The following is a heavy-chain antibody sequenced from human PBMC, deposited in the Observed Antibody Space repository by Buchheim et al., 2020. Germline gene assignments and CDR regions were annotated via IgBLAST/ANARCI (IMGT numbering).Heavy chain of an antibody. V-gene: IGHV1-46*01. CDR2: INPSGGST. CDR3: AGDVAGVVLFTYYMDV. CDR1: GYTFTSYY. Sequence: QVQLVQSGAEVKKPGASVKVSCKASGYTFTSYYIHWVRQAPGQGLEWMGIINPSGGSTSYAQKFQGRVTMTRDTSTSTVYMELSSLRSEDTAVYYCAGDVAGVVLFTYYMDVWGKGTT. D-gene: IGHD2-15*01. J-gene: IGHJ6*03.